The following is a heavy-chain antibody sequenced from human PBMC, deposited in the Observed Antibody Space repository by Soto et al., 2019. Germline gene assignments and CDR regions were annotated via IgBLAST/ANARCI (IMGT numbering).Heavy chain of an antibody. CDR3: ARTLYGDNVDS. D-gene: IGHD4-17*01. CDR1: GYTFTSYD. V-gene: IGHV1-8*01. CDR2: MKTNSGNT. J-gene: IGHJ4*02. Sequence: QVQLVQSGAEVKKPGASVKVSCKASGYTFTSYDINWVRQATGQGLEWMGWMKTNSGNTGDAQKLQARVTMTRKTSISTAHMELSSLRSEDTAVYCCARTLYGDNVDSWGQGTLVTVSS.